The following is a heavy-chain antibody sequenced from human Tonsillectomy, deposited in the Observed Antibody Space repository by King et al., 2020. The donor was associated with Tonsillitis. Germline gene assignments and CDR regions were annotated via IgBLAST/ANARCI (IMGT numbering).Heavy chain of an antibody. Sequence: VQLVESGAEVQKPGASMRVSCRASGYTFSKYYIHWVRQAPGQGLEWMGLISPSGRTRYAQKFQGSVTMTIDTPTNTAYLDLSSLRSEDTAVFYCTRVSNDPSGNDSFELRGQGTLITVSS. CDR2: ISPSGRT. V-gene: IGHV1-46*03. D-gene: IGHD3-22*01. CDR1: GYTFSKYY. CDR3: TRVSNDPSGNDSFEL. J-gene: IGHJ3*01.